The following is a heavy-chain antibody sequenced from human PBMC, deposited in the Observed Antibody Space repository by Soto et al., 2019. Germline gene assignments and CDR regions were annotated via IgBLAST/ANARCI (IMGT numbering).Heavy chain of an antibody. CDR1: GFTFSHYG. CDR2: ISYDGSNK. CDR3: ARYSGKYQGPIDY. V-gene: IGHV3-30*03. Sequence: QVQLVESGGGVVQPGRSLRLSCAASGFTFSHYGIHWVRQAPGKWLERLAVISYDGSNKHYADPVKGRFTVSRDNSKNTLYLQMNSLRAEDTAVYFCARYSGKYQGPIDYWGQGTLVTVSS. D-gene: IGHD1-26*01. J-gene: IGHJ4*02.